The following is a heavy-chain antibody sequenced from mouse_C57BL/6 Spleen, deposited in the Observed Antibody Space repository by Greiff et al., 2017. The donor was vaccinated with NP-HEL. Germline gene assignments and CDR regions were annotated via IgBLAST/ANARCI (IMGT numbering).Heavy chain of an antibody. V-gene: IGHV7-3*01. D-gene: IGHD1-1*01. CDR3: ARYSYGSSYWYFDV. CDR1: GFTFTDYY. CDR2: IRNKANGYTT. Sequence: EVKLVESGGGLVQPGGSLSLSCAASGFTFTDYYMSWVRQPPGKALEWLGFIRNKANGYTTEYSASVKGRFTISRDNSQSILYLQMNALRAEDSATDYCARYSYGSSYWYFDVWGTGTTVTVSS. J-gene: IGHJ1*03.